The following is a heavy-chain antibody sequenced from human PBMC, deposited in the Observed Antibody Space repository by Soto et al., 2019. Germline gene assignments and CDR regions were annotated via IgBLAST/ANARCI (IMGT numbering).Heavy chain of an antibody. CDR1: GGSISSGGYY. Sequence: SETLSLTCTVSGGSISSGGYYWSWIRQHPGKGLEWIGYIYYSGSTYYNPSLKSRVTMSVDTSKNQFSLKLSSVTAADTAVYYCARGHKDSDFWSSYFDYWGQGTLVTVSS. CDR2: IYYSGST. J-gene: IGHJ4*02. D-gene: IGHD3-3*01. CDR3: ARGHKDSDFWSSYFDY. V-gene: IGHV4-31*03.